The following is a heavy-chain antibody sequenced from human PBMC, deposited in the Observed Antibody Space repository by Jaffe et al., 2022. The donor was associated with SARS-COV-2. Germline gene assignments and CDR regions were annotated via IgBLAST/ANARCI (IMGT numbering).Heavy chain of an antibody. CDR1: GYTFTSYD. D-gene: IGHD5-12*01. CDR2: MNPNSGNT. V-gene: IGHV1-8*01. J-gene: IGHJ4*02. Sequence: QVQLVQSGAEVKKPGASVKVSCKASGYTFTSYDINWVRQATGQGLEWMGWMNPNSGNTGYAQKFQGRVTMTRNTSISTAYMELSSLRSEDTAVYYCARGRPVYGGYVGVFDYWGQGTLVTVSS. CDR3: ARGRPVYGGYVGVFDY.